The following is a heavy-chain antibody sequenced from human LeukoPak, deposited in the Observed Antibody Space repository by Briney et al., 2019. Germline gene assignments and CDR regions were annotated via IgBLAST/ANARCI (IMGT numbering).Heavy chain of an antibody. J-gene: IGHJ4*02. CDR3: ARDRNGDYFDY. V-gene: IGHV4-30-2*01. CDR1: GDSISSGGYS. CDR2: IYHSGST. Sequence: PSETLSLTCAVSGDSISSGGYSWSWIRQPPGKGLEWIGYIYHSGSTYYNPSLKSRVTISVDRSKNQFSLKLSSVTAADTAVYYCARDRNGDYFDYWGQGTLVPVSS. D-gene: IGHD1-1*01.